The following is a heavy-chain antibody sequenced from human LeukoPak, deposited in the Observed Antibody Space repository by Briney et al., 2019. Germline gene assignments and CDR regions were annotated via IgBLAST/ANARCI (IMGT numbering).Heavy chain of an antibody. CDR2: IIPIFGTA. V-gene: IGHV1-69*13. J-gene: IGHJ4*02. CDR1: GYTFTSYG. CDR3: ARDAVVAAAGTTVDY. D-gene: IGHD6-13*01. Sequence: GASVKVSCKASGYTFTSYGISWVRQAPGQGLEWMGWIIPIFGTANYAQKFQGRVTITADESTSTAYMELSSLRSEDTAVYYCARDAVVAAAGTTVDYWGQGTLVTVSS.